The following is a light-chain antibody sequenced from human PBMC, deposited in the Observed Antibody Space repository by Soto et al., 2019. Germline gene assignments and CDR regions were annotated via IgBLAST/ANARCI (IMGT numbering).Light chain of an antibody. Sequence: QSALTQPASVSGSPGQSITISCTGTSRDVGSYNLVSWYQQHPGNAPKLIIYEGTKRPSGVSYRFSGSKSGNTASLIISGLQEEDEGDYHCCSFAGSSTYVFGTGTKVTVL. J-gene: IGLJ1*01. CDR3: CSFAGSSTYV. CDR1: SRDVGSYNL. V-gene: IGLV2-23*01. CDR2: EGT.